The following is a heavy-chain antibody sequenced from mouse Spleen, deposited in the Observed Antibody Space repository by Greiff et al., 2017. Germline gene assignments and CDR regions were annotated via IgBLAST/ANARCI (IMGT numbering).Heavy chain of an antibody. Sequence: VQVVESGAELARPGASVKLSCKASGYTFTSYGISWVKQRTGQGLEWIGEIYPRSGNTYYNEKFKGKATLTADKSSSTAYMELRSLTSEDSAVYFCARERNYDGSPYYYAMDYWGQGTSVTVSS. D-gene: IGHD1-1*01. CDR1: GYTFTSYG. CDR2: IYPRSGNT. V-gene: IGHV1-81*01. CDR3: ARERNYDGSPYYYAMDY. J-gene: IGHJ4*01.